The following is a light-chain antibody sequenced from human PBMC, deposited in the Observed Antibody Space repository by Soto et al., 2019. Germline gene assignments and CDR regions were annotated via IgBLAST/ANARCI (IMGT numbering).Light chain of an antibody. CDR2: DVS. V-gene: IGLV2-14*01. Sequence: QSALTQPASVSGSAGQSITISCTGTSSDVGGYNYVSWYQQHPGKAPKLMIYDVSNRPSGVSNRFSGSKSGNTASLTISGLQAEDEADYYCSSYTSSSHVLFGGGTKVTVL. CDR3: SSYTSSSHVL. CDR1: SSDVGGYNY. J-gene: IGLJ2*01.